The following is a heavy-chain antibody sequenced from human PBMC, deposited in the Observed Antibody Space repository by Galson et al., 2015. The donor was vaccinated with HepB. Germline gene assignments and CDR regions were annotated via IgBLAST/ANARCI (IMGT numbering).Heavy chain of an antibody. J-gene: IGHJ6*02. CDR2: ISAYNGNT. CDR3: ARGGYCSGGRCSHYYYYGMDV. CDR1: GYTFTSYG. Sequence: SVKVSCKASGYTFTSYGISWVRQAPGQGLEWMGWISAYNGNTNYAQKLQGRVTMTTDTSTSTAYMELRSLRSDDTAVYYCARGGYCSGGRCSHYYYYGMDVWGQGTTVTVSS. D-gene: IGHD2-15*01. V-gene: IGHV1-18*01.